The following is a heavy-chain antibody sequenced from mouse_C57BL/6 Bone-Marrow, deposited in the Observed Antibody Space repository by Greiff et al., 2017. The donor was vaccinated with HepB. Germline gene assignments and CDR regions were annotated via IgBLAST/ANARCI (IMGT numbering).Heavy chain of an antibody. CDR2: IYPRSGNT. Sequence: QVQLQQSGAELARPGASVKLSCKASGYTFTSYGISWVKQRTGQGLEWIGEIYPRSGNTYYNEKFKGKATLTADKSSSTAYMELRSLTSEDTAVYFCARWAGLRETFDYWGQGTTLTVSS. J-gene: IGHJ2*01. V-gene: IGHV1-81*01. CDR1: GYTFTSYG. CDR3: ARWAGLRETFDY. D-gene: IGHD2-4*01.